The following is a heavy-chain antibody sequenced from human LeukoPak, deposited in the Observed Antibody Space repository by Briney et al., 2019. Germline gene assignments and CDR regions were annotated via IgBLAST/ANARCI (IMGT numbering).Heavy chain of an antibody. CDR2: FSYSVSN. CDR3: ARLADMVMGTWFDP. D-gene: IGHD5-18*01. Sequence: PSETLSLTCTVSGASISTSTYYWGWIRQPPGKGLEWISSFSYSVSNHYNPSLRSRIARSVDTSKNQFSLRLSSVTDADTAVYYCARLADMVMGTWFDPWGQGTLVTVFS. J-gene: IGHJ5*02. CDR1: GASISTSTYY. V-gene: IGHV4-39*01.